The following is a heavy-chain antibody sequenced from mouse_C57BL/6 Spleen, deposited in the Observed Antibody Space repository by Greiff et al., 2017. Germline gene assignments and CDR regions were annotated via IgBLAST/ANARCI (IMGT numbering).Heavy chain of an antibody. CDR2: IWSGGST. CDR3: ARITTEYFDV. V-gene: IGHV2-2*01. CDR1: GFSLTSYG. J-gene: IGHJ1*03. D-gene: IGHD2-12*01. Sequence: QVQLQQSGPGLVQPSQSLSITCTVSGFSLTSYGVHWVRQSPGKGLEWLGVIWSGGSTDYNAAFISRLSISKDNSKSQVFFKMNSLQADDTAIYYCARITTEYFDVWGTGTTVTVSS.